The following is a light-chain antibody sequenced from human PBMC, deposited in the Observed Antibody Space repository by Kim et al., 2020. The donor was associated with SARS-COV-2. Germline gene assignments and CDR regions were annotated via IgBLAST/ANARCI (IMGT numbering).Light chain of an antibody. CDR3: GAWDDGLNGYV. CDR1: SSNMGSNT. J-gene: IGLJ1*01. V-gene: IGLV1-44*01. Sequence: QHVLSQPPSVSGTPGQTVTISCSGSSSNMGSNTVHWYQQLPGSAPKLLIYSNKKRPSGVPDRFSGAKSGTSASLAISGLQSEDEADYYCGAWDDGLNGYVFGTGTKVTVL. CDR2: SNK.